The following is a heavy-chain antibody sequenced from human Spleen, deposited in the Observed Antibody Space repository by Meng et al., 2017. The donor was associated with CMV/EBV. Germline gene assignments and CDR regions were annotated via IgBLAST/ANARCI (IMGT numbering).Heavy chain of an antibody. CDR1: GGSISSSSYY. CDR2: IYYSGST. Sequence: SETLSLTCTVSGGSISSSSYYWGWIRQPPGKGLEWIGSIYYSGSTNYNPSLKSRVTISVDTSKNQFSLKLSSVTAADTAVYYCARDKQASSSYYYYGMDVWGQGTTVTVSS. J-gene: IGHJ6*02. V-gene: IGHV4-39*07. CDR3: ARDKQASSSYYYYGMDV. D-gene: IGHD6-6*01.